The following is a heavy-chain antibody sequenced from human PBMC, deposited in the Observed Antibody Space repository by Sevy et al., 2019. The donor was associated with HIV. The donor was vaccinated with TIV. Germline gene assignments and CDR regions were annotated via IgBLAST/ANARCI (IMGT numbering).Heavy chain of an antibody. Sequence: GGSLRLACAASGFTFSSYWMSWVRQAPGKGLEWVANIKQDGSEKYYVDSVKGRFTISRDNAKNSLYLQMNSLRAEDTAVYYCAREGSIAAPNWFDPWGQGTLVTVSS. CDR2: IKQDGSEK. J-gene: IGHJ5*02. CDR3: AREGSIAAPNWFDP. CDR1: GFTFSSYW. D-gene: IGHD6-6*01. V-gene: IGHV3-7*03.